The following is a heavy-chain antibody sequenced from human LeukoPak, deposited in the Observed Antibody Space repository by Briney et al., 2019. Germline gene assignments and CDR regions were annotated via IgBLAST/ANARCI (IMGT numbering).Heavy chain of an antibody. CDR2: IWYDGSNK. CDR3: ARETYYYDSSGYSLDY. Sequence: GGSLRLSCAASGFTFSSYGMHWVRQAPGKGLEWVAVIWYDGSNKYYADSVKGRFTISRDNSKNTLYLQMNSLRAEDTAVYYCARETYYYDSSGYSLDYWGQGTLVTVSS. D-gene: IGHD3-22*01. V-gene: IGHV3-33*01. CDR1: GFTFSSYG. J-gene: IGHJ4*02.